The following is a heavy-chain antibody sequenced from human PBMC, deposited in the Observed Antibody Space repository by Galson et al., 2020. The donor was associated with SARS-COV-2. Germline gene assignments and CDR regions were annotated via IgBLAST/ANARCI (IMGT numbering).Heavy chain of an antibody. J-gene: IGHJ4*02. D-gene: IGHD6-19*01. CDR3: ARLGGQWPGGY. Sequence: SETMSLTCAVYGGSFSGYYWSWIRQPPGKGLEWIGEINHSGSTNYNPSLKSRVTISVDTSKNQFSLNLSSVTAADTAVYDCARLGGQWPGGYWGQGSLVTVSS. V-gene: IGHV4-34*01. CDR1: GGSFSGYY. CDR2: INHSGST.